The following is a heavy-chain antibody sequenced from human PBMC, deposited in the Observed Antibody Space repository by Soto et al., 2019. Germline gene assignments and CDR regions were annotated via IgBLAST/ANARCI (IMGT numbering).Heavy chain of an antibody. Sequence: GGSLRLSCAASGFTFSSYGMHWVRQAPGEGLEWVAVISYDGSNKYYADSVKGRFTISRDNSKNTLYLQMNSLRAEDTAVYYCAKDLRLRSYFDYWGQGTLVTV. CDR2: ISYDGSNK. CDR1: GFTFSSYG. J-gene: IGHJ4*02. D-gene: IGHD4-17*01. CDR3: AKDLRLRSYFDY. V-gene: IGHV3-30*18.